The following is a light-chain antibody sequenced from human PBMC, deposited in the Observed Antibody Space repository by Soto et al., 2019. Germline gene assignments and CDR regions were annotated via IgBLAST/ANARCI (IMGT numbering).Light chain of an antibody. CDR2: RND. CDR3: AAWDDSLSGSYV. J-gene: IGLJ1*01. Sequence: QSVLTQPPSASGTPGQRVSVSCSGSSSNIGNNYVFWYQHLPGTAPKLLIYRNDQRPSGVSARFSGSKSGTSASLAISGLRSEDEADYDCAAWDDSLSGSYVFGPGTKLTVL. CDR1: SSNIGNNY. V-gene: IGLV1-47*01.